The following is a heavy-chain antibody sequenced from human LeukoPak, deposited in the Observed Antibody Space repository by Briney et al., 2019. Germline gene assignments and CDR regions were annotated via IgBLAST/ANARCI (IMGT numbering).Heavy chain of an antibody. D-gene: IGHD6-19*01. V-gene: IGHV3-43*02. J-gene: IGHJ4*02. Sequence: PGGSLRLSCAASGFTFGGFAMHWVRQAPVRGLEWVSLVTGGGTTYYADSVRGRFTISRDNSKNSLYLQMNTLRTEDTAFYYCAKDTGSGWDFDSLGQGTLVTVSS. CDR1: GFTFGGFA. CDR2: VTGGGTT. CDR3: AKDTGSGWDFDS.